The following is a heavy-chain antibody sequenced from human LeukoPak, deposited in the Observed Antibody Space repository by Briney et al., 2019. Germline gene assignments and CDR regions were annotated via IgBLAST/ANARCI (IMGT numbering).Heavy chain of an antibody. V-gene: IGHV4-59*01. Sequence: TSETLSLTCTVSGGSISGYYWSWIRQPPGKGLEWIGYIYYSGSTNYNPSLKSRVTISVDTSKNQFSLKLSSVTAADTAVYYCASGGRPIAARPNWFDPWGQGTLVTVSS. CDR2: IYYSGST. CDR1: GGSISGYY. J-gene: IGHJ5*02. D-gene: IGHD6-6*01. CDR3: ASGGRPIAARPNWFDP.